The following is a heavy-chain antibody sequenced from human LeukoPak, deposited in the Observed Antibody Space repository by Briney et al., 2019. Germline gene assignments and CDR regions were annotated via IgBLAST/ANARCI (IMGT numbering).Heavy chain of an antibody. CDR2: LIPIFGTA. J-gene: IGHJ6*03. D-gene: IGHD3-3*01. CDR1: GGTFSSYA. Sequence: SVEVSCKATGGTFSSYAISWVRQAPGQGLEWMGGLIPIFGTANYAQKFQGRVTITTDESTSTAYMELSSLRSEDTAVYYCARVPKVGAILYYYYYMDVWGKGTTVTVSS. CDR3: ARVPKVGAILYYYYYMDV. V-gene: IGHV1-69*05.